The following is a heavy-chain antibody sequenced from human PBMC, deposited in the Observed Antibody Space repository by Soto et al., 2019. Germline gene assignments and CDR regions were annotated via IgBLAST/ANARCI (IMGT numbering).Heavy chain of an antibody. Sequence: PSXTLSLTCTVSGGAISSYHRSCIRQPPGKGLEWIGYIYYSGSTNYNPSLKSRVTISVDTSKNQFSLKLSSVTAADTAVYYCARQYGSSGSFDYWGQGTLVTVSS. J-gene: IGHJ4*02. V-gene: IGHV4-59*08. CDR1: GGAISSYH. CDR2: IYYSGST. D-gene: IGHD3-22*01. CDR3: ARQYGSSGSFDY.